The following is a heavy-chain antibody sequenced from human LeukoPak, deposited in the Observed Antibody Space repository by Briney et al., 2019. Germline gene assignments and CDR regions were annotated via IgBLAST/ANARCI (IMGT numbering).Heavy chain of an antibody. D-gene: IGHD2-2*02. CDR3: ARDQLGGYCGSTRCYTSFNS. CDR2: FFSGGTT. J-gene: IGHJ5*02. CDR1: GLTVSTNY. Sequence: PGGSLRPSCAASGLTVSTNYMSWVRQAQGKGLEWCSIFFSGGTTNYADSVKGRFTITRDNSKDTLYLQMNSLRAEDTAVYYCARDQLGGYCGSTRCYTSFNSWGQGTLVTVSS. V-gene: IGHV3-53*01.